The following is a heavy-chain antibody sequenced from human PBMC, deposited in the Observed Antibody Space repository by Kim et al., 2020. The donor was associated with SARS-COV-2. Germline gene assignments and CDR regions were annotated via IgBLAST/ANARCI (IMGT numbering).Heavy chain of an antibody. V-gene: IGHV3-48*02. Sequence: TITHADSGKGRFTNSRDNAKNSLYLQMNSLRDEDTAVYYCVRDWRHTADYWGQGTLVTVSS. D-gene: IGHD5-18*01. J-gene: IGHJ4*02. CDR2: TI. CDR3: VRDWRHTADY.